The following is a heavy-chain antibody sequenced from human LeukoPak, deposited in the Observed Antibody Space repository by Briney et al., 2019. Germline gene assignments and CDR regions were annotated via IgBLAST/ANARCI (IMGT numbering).Heavy chain of an antibody. CDR2: ISSEGGKT. D-gene: IGHD4-23*01. V-gene: IGHV3-64D*09. Sequence: GGGLVRPGGTLRISCSTSGFSFRSYAMHWIRQAPRKGLEYVSTISSEGGKTYYPDSVKGRFTISRDNSKSTLYLQMRSLSSEDTAVYYCVKDRWVDYWGQGILVTVSS. J-gene: IGHJ4*02. CDR1: GFSFRSYA. CDR3: VKDRWVDY.